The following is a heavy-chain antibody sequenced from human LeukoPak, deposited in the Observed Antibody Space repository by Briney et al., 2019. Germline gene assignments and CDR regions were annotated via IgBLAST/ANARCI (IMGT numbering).Heavy chain of an antibody. CDR2: ISKGSGYI. CDR3: VRDMGRESIFDY. V-gene: IGHV3-21*01. J-gene: IGHJ4*02. D-gene: IGHD3-10*01. CDR1: GFTLSNYS. Sequence: GESLRLSCLGSGFTLSNYSFNWVRQAPAKGLEWVSSISKGSGYIYQTDSVKGRFTISRDNAKNSLFLEMNSLRVEDTAVYYSVRDMGRESIFDYWGQGTLVTVSS.